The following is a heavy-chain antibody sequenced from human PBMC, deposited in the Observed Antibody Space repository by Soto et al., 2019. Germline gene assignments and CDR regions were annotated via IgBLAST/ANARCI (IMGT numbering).Heavy chain of an antibody. D-gene: IGHD3-10*01. Sequence: QVQVVQSGAEVKKPGASVKVSCKASGYTLTSYGISWVRQAPGQGLEWMGWINAYNGNTNYAQKFQGRVTMTTDTSTSTAYMELRSLRSDDTAVYYCARYMGTVWSTGSSYGIDVWGQGTTVTVSS. CDR3: ARYMGTVWSTGSSYGIDV. V-gene: IGHV1-18*01. J-gene: IGHJ6*02. CDR2: INAYNGNT. CDR1: GYTLTSYG.